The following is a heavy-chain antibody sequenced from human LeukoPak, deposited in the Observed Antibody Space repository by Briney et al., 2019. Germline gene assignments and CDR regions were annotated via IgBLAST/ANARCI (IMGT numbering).Heavy chain of an antibody. D-gene: IGHD6-6*01. CDR3: ARDWGVSARPGYMDV. CDR2: IYYSGST. V-gene: IGHV4-59*01. CDR1: GMSGGTINSYY. Sequence: SETLSLTCSVSGMSGGTINSYYWSWIRQPPGKGLEWIGYIYYSGSTKYNPSLKSRVTISVDTSKNQFSLRLSSVTAADTAVYYCARDWGVSARPGYMDVWGKGTTVTVSS. J-gene: IGHJ6*03.